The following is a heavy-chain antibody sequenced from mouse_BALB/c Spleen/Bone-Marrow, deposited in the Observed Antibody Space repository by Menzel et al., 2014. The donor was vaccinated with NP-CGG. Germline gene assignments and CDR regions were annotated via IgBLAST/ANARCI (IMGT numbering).Heavy chain of an antibody. Sequence: VQLQQSGAELVRPGSSVKISCKASGYAFSVYWMNWVKQRPGQGLEWIGQIYPGDGDTNYNGKFKGRATLTADKSSNTAYMQLSSLKSENYAVYFCARGGISVDYWGQGTTLTVSS. CDR3: ARGGISVDY. CDR1: GYAFSVYW. CDR2: IYPGDGDT. J-gene: IGHJ2*01. V-gene: IGHV1-80*01.